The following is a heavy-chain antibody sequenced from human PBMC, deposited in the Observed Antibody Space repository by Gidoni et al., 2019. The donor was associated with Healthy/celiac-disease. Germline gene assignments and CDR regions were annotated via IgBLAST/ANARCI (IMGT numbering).Heavy chain of an antibody. CDR1: GFPFSSSA. Sequence: EVQLLEAGGGWVQHGESLRLYCAASGFPFSSSAMSWVRPAPGKGLEWVSAISGSCGSTYSAACVKGWFNISRDNSKNTLYLQMHSLRAEDTAVYYCAKFKCAWELLWDYYYYYYMDVWGKGTTVTVSS. CDR2: ISGSCGST. V-gene: IGHV3-23*01. J-gene: IGHJ6*03. CDR3: AKFKCAWELLWDYYYYYYMDV. D-gene: IGHD1-26*01.